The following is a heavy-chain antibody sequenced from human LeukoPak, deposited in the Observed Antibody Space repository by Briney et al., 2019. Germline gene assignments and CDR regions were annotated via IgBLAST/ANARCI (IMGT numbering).Heavy chain of an antibody. Sequence: SETLSLTCTVSGGSISSSSYYWGWIRQPPGKGLEWIGSIYYSGSTNYNPSLKSRVTISVDTSKNQFSLKLSSVTAADTAVYYCARRKYSSSSGYYYYYYMDVWGKGTTVTVSS. CDR3: ARRKYSSSSGYYYYYYMDV. J-gene: IGHJ6*03. CDR1: GGSISSSSYY. V-gene: IGHV4-39*07. CDR2: IYYSGST. D-gene: IGHD6-6*01.